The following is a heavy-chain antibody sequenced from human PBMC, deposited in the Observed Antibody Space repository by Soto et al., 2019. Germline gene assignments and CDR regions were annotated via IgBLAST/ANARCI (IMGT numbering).Heavy chain of an antibody. V-gene: IGHV1-2*02. CDR1: GNTFTGYF. D-gene: IGHD3-22*01. J-gene: IGHJ4*02. Sequence: ASVKVSCKASGNTFTGYFMHWVRQSPGQGLEWMGWINPNNGDTNYAQKFQGRVTMTRATSISTAYMELSSLISDDTAVYYCARVKNYYITTGPLDSWGQGTLVTVSS. CDR3: ARVKNYYITTGPLDS. CDR2: INPNNGDT.